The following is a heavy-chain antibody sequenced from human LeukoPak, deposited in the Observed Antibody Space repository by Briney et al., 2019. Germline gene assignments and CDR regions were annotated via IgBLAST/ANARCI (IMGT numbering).Heavy chain of an antibody. CDR3: ARGPGYYDSSGYSD. Sequence: ASVKVSCKASGYTFTSYGISWVRQAPGQGPEWMGWISAYNGNTNYAQKLQGRVTMTTDTSTSTAYMELRSLRSDDTAVYYCARGPGYYDSSGYSDWGQGTLVTVSS. V-gene: IGHV1-18*01. CDR2: ISAYNGNT. J-gene: IGHJ1*01. D-gene: IGHD3-22*01. CDR1: GYTFTSYG.